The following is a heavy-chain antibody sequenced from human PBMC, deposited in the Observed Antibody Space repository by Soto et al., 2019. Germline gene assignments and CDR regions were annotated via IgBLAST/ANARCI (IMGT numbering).Heavy chain of an antibody. CDR2: ISYDGSIK. Sequence: QVQLVESGGGVVQPGRSLRLSCAASGFTFSDYAIHWVRQAPGKGLEWVAVISYDGSIKYYADSVKGRFTISRDNSKNTLYLQMNSLRAKDTAVYYCARGRLRLGELSLDCWGQGTLVTVSS. CDR3: ARGRLRLGELSLDC. J-gene: IGHJ4*02. V-gene: IGHV3-30-3*01. CDR1: GFTFSDYA. D-gene: IGHD3-16*02.